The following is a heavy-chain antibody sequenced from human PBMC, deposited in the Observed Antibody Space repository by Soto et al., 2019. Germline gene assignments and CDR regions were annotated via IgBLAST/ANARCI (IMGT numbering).Heavy chain of an antibody. CDR3: ARHRYCSSTSCYKYYYYGMDV. D-gene: IGHD2-2*02. Sequence: GESLKISCKGSGYSFTSYWIGWVRQMPGKGLEWMGIIYPGDSDTRYSPSFQGQVTISADKSISTAYLQWSSLKASDTAMYYCARHRYCSSTSCYKYYYYGMDVWGQGTTVTVSS. J-gene: IGHJ6*02. CDR1: GYSFTSYW. V-gene: IGHV5-51*01. CDR2: IYPGDSDT.